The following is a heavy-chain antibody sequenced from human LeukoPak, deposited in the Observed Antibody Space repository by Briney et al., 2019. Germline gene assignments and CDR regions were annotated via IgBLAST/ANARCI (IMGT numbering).Heavy chain of an antibody. V-gene: IGHV4-34*01. J-gene: IGHJ4*02. D-gene: IGHD5-18*01. CDR2: INHSGST. CDR1: GGSFSGYY. CDR3: ARGGIQLWLSRDYYFDY. Sequence: SETLSLTCAVYGGSFSGYYWSWIRQPPGKGLEWIGEINHSGSTNYNPPLKSRVTISVDTSKNQFSLKLSSVTAADTAVYYCARGGIQLWLSRDYYFDYWGQGTLVTVSS.